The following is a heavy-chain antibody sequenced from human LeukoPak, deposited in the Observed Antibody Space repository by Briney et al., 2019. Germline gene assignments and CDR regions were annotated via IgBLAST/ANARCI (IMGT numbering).Heavy chain of an antibody. Sequence: PGGSLRLSCAASGFTFTMFSMNWLRQAPGKGLEWIAFIRGRSDTTYYADSVQGRFTISRDNAEDSVYLQMNSLRVENTAVYYCARTYDFGIGPPGDAFDNWGQGTLVTVFS. CDR1: GFTFTMFS. CDR2: IRGRSDTT. CDR3: ARTYDFGIGPPGDAFDN. D-gene: IGHD3-3*01. V-gene: IGHV3-48*01. J-gene: IGHJ3*02.